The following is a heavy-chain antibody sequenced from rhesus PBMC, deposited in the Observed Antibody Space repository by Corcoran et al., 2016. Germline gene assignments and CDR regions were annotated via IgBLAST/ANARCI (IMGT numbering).Heavy chain of an antibody. CDR3: ARVKGNYDP. Sequence: QVQLQESGPGLVKPSETLSLTCAVSGGSVSSSNWWSWIRQPPGKGLEWIGYISGSSGSTYYTPSLKSRVTISTDTSKNQFSLKLSSVTAADTAVYYCARVKGNYDPWGQGVLVTVSS. J-gene: IGHJ4*01. V-gene: IGHV4-65*01. CDR1: GGSVSSSNW. D-gene: IGHD4-17*01. CDR2: ISGSSGST.